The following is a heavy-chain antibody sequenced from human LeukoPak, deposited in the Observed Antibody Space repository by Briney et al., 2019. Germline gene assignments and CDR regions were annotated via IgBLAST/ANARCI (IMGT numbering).Heavy chain of an antibody. CDR2: IWYDGSNK. J-gene: IGHJ5*02. CDR3: AKDHYYGSGSQNWFDP. V-gene: IGHV3-33*06. D-gene: IGHD3-10*01. CDR1: GFTCSSYG. Sequence: PGRSLRLXCAASGFTCSSYGMHWVRQAPGKGLEWVAVIWYDGSNKYYADSVKGRFTISRDNSKNTLYLQMNSLRAEDTAVYYCAKDHYYGSGSQNWFDPWGQGTLVTVSS.